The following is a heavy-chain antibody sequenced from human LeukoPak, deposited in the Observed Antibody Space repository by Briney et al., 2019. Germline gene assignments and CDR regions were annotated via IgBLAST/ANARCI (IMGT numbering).Heavy chain of an antibody. J-gene: IGHJ4*02. Sequence: PGGSLRLSRAASGFSFSSYEMNWVRQAPGKGLEWVSHISSDGHVETYVDSVRGRFTMSRDNAKNFLFLQMNGLRAEDTAVYYCARDTLNGPFVISLDYWGEGALVTVSS. V-gene: IGHV3-48*03. CDR3: ARDTLNGPFVISLDY. D-gene: IGHD3-9*01. CDR1: GFSFSSYE. CDR2: ISSDGHVE.